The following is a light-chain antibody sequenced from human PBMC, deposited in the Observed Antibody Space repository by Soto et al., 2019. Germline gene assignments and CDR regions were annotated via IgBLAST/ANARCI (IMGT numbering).Light chain of an antibody. CDR2: KAS. J-gene: IGKJ1*01. Sequence: DIQRTQSPSTLSGSVGDRVTITCRASQTISSWLAWYQQKPGKAPKLLIYKASTLKSGVPSRFSGGGSGTEFTLTISSLQPDDFATYYCQHYNSYSAAFGQGTKVDIK. V-gene: IGKV1-5*03. CDR1: QTISSW. CDR3: QHYNSYSAA.